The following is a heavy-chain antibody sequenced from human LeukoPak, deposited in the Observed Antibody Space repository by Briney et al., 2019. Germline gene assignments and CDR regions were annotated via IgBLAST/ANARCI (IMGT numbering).Heavy chain of an antibody. D-gene: IGHD2-2*01. V-gene: IGHV4-59*12. J-gene: IGHJ4*02. Sequence: SETLSLTCTVSGGSISSYYWSWIRQPPGKGLEWTGYIYYSGSTYYNPSLKSRVTISVDTSKNQFSLKLSSVTAADTAVYYCARALRVRLHCSSTSCPFDYWGQGTLVTVSS. CDR2: IYYSGST. CDR1: GGSISSYY. CDR3: ARALRVRLHCSSTSCPFDY.